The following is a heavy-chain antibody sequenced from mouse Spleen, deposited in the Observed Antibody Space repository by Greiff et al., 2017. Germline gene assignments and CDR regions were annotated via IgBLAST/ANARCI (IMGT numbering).Heavy chain of an antibody. Sequence: EVKLMESGGGLVQPGGSLKLSCATSGFTFSDYYMYWVRQTPEKRLEWVAYISNGGGSTYYPDTVKGRFTISRDNAKNTLYLQMSRLKSEDTAMYYCARSYDGYYLWYFDVWGAGTTVTVSS. V-gene: IGHV5-12*02. D-gene: IGHD2-3*01. CDR3: ARSYDGYYLWYFDV. CDR2: ISNGGGST. CDR1: GFTFSDYY. J-gene: IGHJ1*01.